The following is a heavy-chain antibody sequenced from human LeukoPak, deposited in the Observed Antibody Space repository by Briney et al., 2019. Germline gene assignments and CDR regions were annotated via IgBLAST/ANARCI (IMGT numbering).Heavy chain of an antibody. CDR2: INPNSGGT. CDR3: ARGYYYGSGSEYYMDV. V-gene: IGHV1-2*02. Sequence: GASVKVSCKASGYTFTGYYMHWVRQAPGQGLEWMGWINPNSGGTNYAQKFQGRVTMTRNTSISTAYMELSSLRSEDTAVYYCARGYYYGSGSEYYMDVWGKGTTVTISS. J-gene: IGHJ6*03. CDR1: GYTFTGYY. D-gene: IGHD3-10*01.